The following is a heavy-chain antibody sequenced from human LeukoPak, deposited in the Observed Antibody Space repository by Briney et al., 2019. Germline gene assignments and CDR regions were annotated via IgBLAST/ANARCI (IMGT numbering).Heavy chain of an antibody. CDR1: GYAFTSYG. D-gene: IGHD4-17*01. Sequence: ASVKVSCKASGYAFTSYGISWVRQAPGQGLEWMGWISAYNGNTNYAQKLQGRVTITTDTSTSTAYMELRGLRSDDTAVYYCARRHDYGDYSDWGQRTLVTVSS. CDR2: ISAYNGNT. V-gene: IGHV1-18*01. CDR3: ARRHDYGDYSD. J-gene: IGHJ4*02.